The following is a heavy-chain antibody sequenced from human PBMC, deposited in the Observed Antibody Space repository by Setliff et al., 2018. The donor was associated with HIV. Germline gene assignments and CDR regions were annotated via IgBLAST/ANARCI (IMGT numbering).Heavy chain of an antibody. D-gene: IGHD3-3*01. CDR2: IFSSGST. CDR1: GGSISSYY. V-gene: IGHV4-39*01. J-gene: IGHJ5*02. CDR3: ARRRSGPQGWLLSNWSDA. Sequence: SETLSLTCTVSGGSISSYYWGWIRQPPGKGLQWIGHIFSSGSTYYNPSLKSRVAISVDTSKNQFSLQLNSVTAADTAVYYCARRRSGPQGWLLSNWSDAWGQGTLVTVSS.